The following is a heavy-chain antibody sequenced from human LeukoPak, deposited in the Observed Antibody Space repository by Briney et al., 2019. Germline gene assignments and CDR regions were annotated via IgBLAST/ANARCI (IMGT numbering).Heavy chain of an antibody. CDR2: ISGGGGST. J-gene: IGHJ4*02. Sequence: GGSPRLSCAASGFTFNNYAMSWVRQAPGKGLEWVSSISGGGGSTYYADSVKGRFTISRDNSKNTLLLQMNSLRAEDTAVYYCARGGTYCSSTSCYVGYWGQGTLVTVSS. CDR1: GFTFNNYA. D-gene: IGHD2-2*01. V-gene: IGHV3-23*01. CDR3: ARGGTYCSSTSCYVGY.